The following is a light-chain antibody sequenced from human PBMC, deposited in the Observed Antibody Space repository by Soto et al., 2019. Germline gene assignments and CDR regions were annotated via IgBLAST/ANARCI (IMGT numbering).Light chain of an antibody. V-gene: IGKV3-15*01. CDR1: QSLKTN. J-gene: IGKJ2*01. CDR3: QQYNYWPPLT. CDR2: DAS. Sequence: EILMTQSPATLSVSPGERATLSCRASQSLKTNLAWYQQKPGQPPRLLIYDASTRATGIPARFSGSGSGTEFTLTISSLQSEDFAVYYCQQYNYWPPLTFGQGTKLEIK.